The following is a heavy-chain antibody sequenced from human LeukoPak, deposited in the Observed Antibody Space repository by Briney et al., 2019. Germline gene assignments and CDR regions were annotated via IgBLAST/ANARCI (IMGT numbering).Heavy chain of an antibody. D-gene: IGHD6-25*01. CDR2: IKQDGSEK. CDR1: GFTFSTYW. J-gene: IGHJ6*02. CDR3: ARYQGGGWDV. Sequence: GGSLRLSCAASGFTFSTYWMSWVRQAPRKGLEWVANIKQDGSEKYYVDSVKGRLTISRDNAKNSLYLQMNSLRAEDTAVYYCARYQGGGWDVWGQGTTVTVSS. V-gene: IGHV3-7*01.